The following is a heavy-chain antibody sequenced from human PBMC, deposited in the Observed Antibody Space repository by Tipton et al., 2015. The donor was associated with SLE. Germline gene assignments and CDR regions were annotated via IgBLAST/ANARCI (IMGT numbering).Heavy chain of an antibody. V-gene: IGHV3-23*01. CDR3: ARTIVGATRAFDI. Sequence: SLRLSCAASGFTFSSYAMSWVRQAPGKGLEWVSAISGSGGSTYYADSVKGRFTISRDNSKNTLYLQMNSLRAEDTAVYYCARTIVGATRAFDIWGQGTMVTVSS. D-gene: IGHD1-26*01. CDR1: GFTFSSYA. J-gene: IGHJ3*02. CDR2: ISGSGGST.